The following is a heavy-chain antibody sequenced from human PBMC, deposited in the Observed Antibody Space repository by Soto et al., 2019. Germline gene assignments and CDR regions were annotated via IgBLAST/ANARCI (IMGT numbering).Heavy chain of an antibody. CDR3: ARRVRLGYRLLRSSNWFDP. CDR1: GYSFTSYW. J-gene: IGHJ5*02. D-gene: IGHD2-2*01. Sequence: PGESMKISCKGAGYSFTSYWIGWVRQMPGKGLEWMGIIYPGDSDTRYSPSFQGQITNSADKSISTAYLQWSSLKASDTAMYYCARRVRLGYRLLRSSNWFDPWGQGTLVTVSS. V-gene: IGHV5-51*01. CDR2: IYPGDSDT.